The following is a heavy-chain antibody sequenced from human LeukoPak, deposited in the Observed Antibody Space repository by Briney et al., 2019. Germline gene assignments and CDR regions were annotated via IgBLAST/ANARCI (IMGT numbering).Heavy chain of an antibody. J-gene: IGHJ6*03. V-gene: IGHV1-69*05. CDR3: AREGSGWGYYYMDV. Sequence: ASVKVSCKASGGTFSSYAISWVRQAPGQGLEWMGRIIPIFGTANYAQKFQGRVTITTDESTSTAYMELSSLRSEDTAVYYCAREGSGWGYYYMDVWGKGTTVTVSS. D-gene: IGHD6-19*01. CDR2: IIPIFGTA. CDR1: GGTFSSYA.